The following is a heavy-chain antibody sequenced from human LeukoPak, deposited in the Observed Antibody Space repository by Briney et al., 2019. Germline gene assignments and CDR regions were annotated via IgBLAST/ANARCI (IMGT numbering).Heavy chain of an antibody. D-gene: IGHD3-22*01. Sequence: SVKVSCTASGGTFSSYAISWVRQAPGQGLEWMGGIIPIFGTANYAQKFQGRVTITADESTSTAYMELSSLRSEDTAVYYCARGYYYDSSGYSGFDYWGLGTLVTVSS. CDR1: GGTFSSYA. J-gene: IGHJ4*02. V-gene: IGHV1-69*13. CDR2: IIPIFGTA. CDR3: ARGYYYDSSGYSGFDY.